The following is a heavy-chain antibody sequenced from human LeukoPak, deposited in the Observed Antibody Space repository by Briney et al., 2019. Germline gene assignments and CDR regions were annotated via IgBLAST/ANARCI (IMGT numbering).Heavy chain of an antibody. V-gene: IGHV3-30*02. CDR1: GFSFITYG. CDR3: EKDPSMTTVTSFDN. D-gene: IGHD4-17*01. J-gene: IGHJ4*02. CDR2: IRYDGSNR. Sequence: GGSLRLSCGASGFSFITYGIHWVRQAPGKGLEWVAFIRYDGSNRFYADSVRGRFTISRGNSKNMVHVQMNSLRAAATAVYYCEKDPSMTTVTSFDNWGQGTLVAVSS.